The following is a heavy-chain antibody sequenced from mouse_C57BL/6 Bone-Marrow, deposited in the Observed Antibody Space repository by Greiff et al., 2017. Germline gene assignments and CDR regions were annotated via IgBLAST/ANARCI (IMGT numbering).Heavy chain of an antibody. CDR3: ARLLDY. CDR2: ISSGGSYT. Sequence: EVQLVESGGDLVKPGGSLKLSCAASGFTFSSYGMSWVRQTPDKRLEWVATISSGGSYTYYPDSVKGRFSISRDNAKNTLYQQMSSLKSEDTAMYYCARLLDYWGQGTTLTVTS. J-gene: IGHJ2*01. CDR1: GFTFSSYG. V-gene: IGHV5-6*01.